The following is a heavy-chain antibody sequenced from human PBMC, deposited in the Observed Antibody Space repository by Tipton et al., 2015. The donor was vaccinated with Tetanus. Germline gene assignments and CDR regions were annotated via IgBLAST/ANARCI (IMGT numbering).Heavy chain of an antibody. Sequence: LSCTVSGGSFSSYFWTWIRQPPGKGLEWIGNIYNIARTNYNPSLRSRVTMSVDTSKNQFYLQLSSVTAADTAVYFCARANYDSSKKGPFDSWGQGTLVIVSS. CDR2: IYNIART. CDR3: ARANYDSSKKGPFDS. D-gene: IGHD3-3*01. CDR1: GGSFSSYF. J-gene: IGHJ4*02. V-gene: IGHV4-59*01.